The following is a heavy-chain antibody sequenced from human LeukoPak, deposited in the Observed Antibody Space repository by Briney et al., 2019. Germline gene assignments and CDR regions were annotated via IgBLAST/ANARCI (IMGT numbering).Heavy chain of an antibody. V-gene: IGHV4-31*03. CDR3: ARDSEVATEAYGMDV. CDR1: GGSISRGGYY. Sequence: SETLSLTCTVPGGSISRGGYYSSCIRQHPRNGLGWLGYSYYSGSNYYYPLLKSRVPISVETSKNQFILKLTAWTATAPPVFYCARDSEVATEAYGMDVWGQGTTLTVSS. J-gene: IGHJ6*02. CDR2: SYYSGSN. D-gene: IGHD5-12*01.